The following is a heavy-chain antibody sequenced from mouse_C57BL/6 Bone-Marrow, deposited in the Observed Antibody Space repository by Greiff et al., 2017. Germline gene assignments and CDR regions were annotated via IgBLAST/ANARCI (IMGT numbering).Heavy chain of an antibody. J-gene: IGHJ1*03. CDR1: GYTFTSYG. CDR2: IYPRSGNT. Sequence: QLQQSGAELARPGASVKLSCKASGYTFTSYGISWVKQRTGQGLEWIGEIYPRSGNTYYNEKFKGKATLTADKSSSTAYMELRSLTSEDSAVYFCARRALLRSYWYFDVWGTGTTVTVSS. D-gene: IGHD1-1*01. CDR3: ARRALLRSYWYFDV. V-gene: IGHV1-81*01.